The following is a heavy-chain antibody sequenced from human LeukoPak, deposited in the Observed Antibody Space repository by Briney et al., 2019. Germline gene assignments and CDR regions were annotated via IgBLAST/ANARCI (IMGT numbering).Heavy chain of an antibody. J-gene: IGHJ4*02. CDR2: ISSSSSYI. V-gene: IGHV3-21*01. CDR3: AHDFWSGYSSSFDY. D-gene: IGHD3-3*01. CDR1: GFTFSSYS. Sequence: PGGSLRLSCAASGFTFSSYSMNWVRQAPGKGLEWVSSISSSSSYIYYADSVKGRFTISRDNAKNSLYLQMNSLRAEDTAVYYCAHDFWSGYSSSFDYWGQGTLVTVSS.